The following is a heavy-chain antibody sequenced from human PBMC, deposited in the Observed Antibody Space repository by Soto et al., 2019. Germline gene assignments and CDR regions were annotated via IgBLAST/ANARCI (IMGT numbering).Heavy chain of an antibody. J-gene: IGHJ5*02. CDR2: ISSSGSAT. V-gene: IGHV3-23*01. CDR3: TKGGGGGWFYACES. CDR1: GFTFSRYG. Sequence: EVQLLESGGGLVQPGGSLRLSCAASGFTFSRYGMGWVRRAPGKGLEWVSDISSSGSATYYGDSVKGRFTISRDNPNNTVYLQMNSLRAEDTAIYYCTKGGGGGWFYACESWGQGILVTVSS. D-gene: IGHD6-19*01.